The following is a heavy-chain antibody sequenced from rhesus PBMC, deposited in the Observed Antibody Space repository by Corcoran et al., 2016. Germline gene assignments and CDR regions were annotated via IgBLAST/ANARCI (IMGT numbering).Heavy chain of an antibody. CDR3: ASDSNDGVDS. J-gene: IGHJ6*01. D-gene: IGHD4-23*01. Sequence: QGQLQESGQGLAKTSQTLSIPCARDGDSVSSITAAWNSIRPSPPRGREWLGRTYYRSKWSNDYAQSVQNRISINPDTSKNQFSLQLNSVTPEDMAVYYCASDSNDGVDSWGQGVVVTVSS. CDR2: TYYRSKWSN. V-gene: IGHV6-1*01. CDR1: GDSVSSITAA.